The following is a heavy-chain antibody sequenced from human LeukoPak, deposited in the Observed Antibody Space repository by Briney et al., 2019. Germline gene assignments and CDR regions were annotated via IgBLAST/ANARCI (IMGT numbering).Heavy chain of an antibody. CDR1: GFTFSDYY. Sequence: GGSLRLSCAASGFTFSDYYLSWIRQAPGKGLEWVSYISSGSTYTNYADSVKDRFTISRDNAKNSLFLQMNSLRAEDTAVYFCARLSSSSTNWFDAWGQGTLVTVSS. D-gene: IGHD6-19*01. J-gene: IGHJ5*02. V-gene: IGHV3-11*06. CDR3: ARLSSSSTNWFDA. CDR2: ISSGSTYT.